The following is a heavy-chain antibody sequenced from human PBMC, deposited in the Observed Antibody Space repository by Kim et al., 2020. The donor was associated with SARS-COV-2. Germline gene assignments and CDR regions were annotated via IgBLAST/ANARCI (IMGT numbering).Heavy chain of an antibody. Sequence: SETLSLTCTVSGGSISSYYWSWIRQPPGKGLEWIGYIYYSGSTNYNPSLKSRVTISVDTSKNQFSLKLSSVTAADTAVYYCARARHPDYESSRVYYYYRDVWGKGTTVTVSS. D-gene: IGHD3-16*01. J-gene: IGHJ6*03. V-gene: IGHV4-59*08. CDR3: ARARHPDYESSRVYYYYRDV. CDR1: GGSISSYY. CDR2: IYYSGST.